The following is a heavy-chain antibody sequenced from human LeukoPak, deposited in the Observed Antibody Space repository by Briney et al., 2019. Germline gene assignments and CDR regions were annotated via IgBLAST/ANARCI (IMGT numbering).Heavy chain of an antibody. D-gene: IGHD2-2*02. CDR3: ARFSGGYCSSTSCYRSLDFDY. V-gene: IGHV3-66*02. CDR2: IYSGGST. CDR1: GFTFSSNY. Sequence: GGSLRLSCAASGFTFSSNYMSWVRQAPGKGLEGVSVIYSGGSTYYADSVKGRFTISRDNSKNTLYLQMNSLRAEDTAVYYCARFSGGYCSSTSCYRSLDFDYWGQGTLVTVSS. J-gene: IGHJ4*02.